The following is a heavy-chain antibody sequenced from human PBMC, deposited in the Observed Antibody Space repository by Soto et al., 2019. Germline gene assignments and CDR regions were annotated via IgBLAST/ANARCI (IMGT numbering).Heavy chain of an antibody. V-gene: IGHV3-23*01. D-gene: IGHD2-21*02. CDR2: ISGSGDT. CDR3: ATYGGDSGGFEYFKH. J-gene: IGHJ1*01. Sequence: EVQLLESGGGLVQPGGSLRLSCAASGLTFSNYGMTWVRQAPGKGLELVSAISGSGDTYNVDSLKGRFSISRDNSKSTLFLQMNSLRAEDTAVYYCATYGGDSGGFEYFKHWGQGTLVTVSS. CDR1: GLTFSNYG.